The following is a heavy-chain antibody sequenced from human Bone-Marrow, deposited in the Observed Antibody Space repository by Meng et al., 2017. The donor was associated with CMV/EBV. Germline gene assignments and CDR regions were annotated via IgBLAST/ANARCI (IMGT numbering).Heavy chain of an antibody. V-gene: IGHV3-21*01. J-gene: IGHJ6*02. Sequence: GESLKISCAASGFTFSSYSMNWVRQAPGKGLEWVSSISSSSSYIYYADSVKGRFTISRDNAKNSMYLQMNSLRAEGTAVYYCASTQPDGYDFWSGGSYYYYGMDVWGQGTTVTVSS. CDR3: ASTQPDGYDFWSGGSYYYYGMDV. CDR1: GFTFSSYS. CDR2: ISSSSSYI. D-gene: IGHD3-3*01.